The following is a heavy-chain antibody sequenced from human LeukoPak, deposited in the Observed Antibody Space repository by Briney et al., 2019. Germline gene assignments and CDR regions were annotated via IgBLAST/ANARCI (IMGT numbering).Heavy chain of an antibody. V-gene: IGHV3-30*18. Sequence: GGSLRLSCAASEFTFSSYGMHWVRQAPGKGLEWVALTSYDGSIKYYADSVKGRFTISRDNSKNTLYLQMNSLRAEDTAVYYCAKESSQPMYYYYYCMDVWGQGTTATVSS. CDR1: EFTFSSYG. J-gene: IGHJ6*02. CDR3: AKESSQPMYYYYYCMDV. D-gene: IGHD1-14*01. CDR2: TSYDGSIK.